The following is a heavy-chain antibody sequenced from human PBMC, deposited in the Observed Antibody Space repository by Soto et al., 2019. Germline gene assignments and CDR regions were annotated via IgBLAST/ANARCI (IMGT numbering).Heavy chain of an antibody. CDR1: GFTFSSYG. CDR2: ISYDGSNK. V-gene: IGHV3-30*18. CDR3: AKDSFGGATNPEYYYGMDV. D-gene: IGHD1-26*01. J-gene: IGHJ6*02. Sequence: GGSLRLSCAASGFTFSSYGMHWVRQAPGKGLEWVAVISYDGSNKYYADSVKGRFTISRDNSKNTLYLQMNSLRAEDTAVYYCAKDSFGGATNPEYYYGMDVWGQGTTVTVSS.